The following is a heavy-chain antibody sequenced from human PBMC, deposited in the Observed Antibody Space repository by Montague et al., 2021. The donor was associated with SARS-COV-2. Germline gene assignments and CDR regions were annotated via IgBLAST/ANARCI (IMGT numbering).Heavy chain of an antibody. V-gene: IGHV4-31*03. Sequence: TLSLTCTVSGGSISSGGYYWSWIRQHPGKGLEWIGYIYYSGSTYYNPSLKSRVTISVDTSKNQFSLKLSSMTAADTAVYYCAREKRHYCSSTSCYDNYYYYYGMDVWGQGTTVTVSS. J-gene: IGHJ6*02. D-gene: IGHD2-2*01. CDR3: AREKRHYCSSTSCYDNYYYYYGMDV. CDR1: GGSISSGGYY. CDR2: IYYSGST.